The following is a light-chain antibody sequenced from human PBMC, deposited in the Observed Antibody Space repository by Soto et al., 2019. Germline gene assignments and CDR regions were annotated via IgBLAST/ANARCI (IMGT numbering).Light chain of an antibody. CDR3: LQHTSYPWT. CDR2: AAS. J-gene: IGKJ1*01. Sequence: DIQMTQSPSAMSASVGDTVTITCRASQGISKYLAWFQQRPGKVPRRLVYAASSLQSGVPSRFGGSGSGTEFTLTISSLQHEDFGTYYCLQHTSYPWTFGQGTKVDIK. CDR1: QGISKY. V-gene: IGKV1-17*03.